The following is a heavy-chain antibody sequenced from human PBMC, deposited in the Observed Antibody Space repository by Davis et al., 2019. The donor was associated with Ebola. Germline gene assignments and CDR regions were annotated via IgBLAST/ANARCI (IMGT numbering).Heavy chain of an antibody. Sequence: GESLKISCKGSGYTFTDYWVGWVRQMPGKGLEWMGIVYPGDSDTRYSPSFQGQVTISVDKSISTAYFEWRSLKASDTAMYYCARLDYYDSSGYTDVWGQGTAVTVSS. D-gene: IGHD3-22*01. CDR2: VYPGDSDT. J-gene: IGHJ6*02. CDR1: GYTFTDYW. CDR3: ARLDYYDSSGYTDV. V-gene: IGHV5-51*01.